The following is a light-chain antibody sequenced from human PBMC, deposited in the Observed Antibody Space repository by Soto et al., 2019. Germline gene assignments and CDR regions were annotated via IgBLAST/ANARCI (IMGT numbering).Light chain of an antibody. J-gene: IGKJ4*01. Sequence: EIVMTQSPATLSVSPGERATLSCRASQSVDSYFAWYQQKPGQPPRLLIYGASTRTTGIPARLIGSGSGTESTLTISGLQSEDFGVYFCQQYRHWPPLTFGGGTKVEIK. V-gene: IGKV3-15*01. CDR3: QQYRHWPPLT. CDR1: QSVDSY. CDR2: GAS.